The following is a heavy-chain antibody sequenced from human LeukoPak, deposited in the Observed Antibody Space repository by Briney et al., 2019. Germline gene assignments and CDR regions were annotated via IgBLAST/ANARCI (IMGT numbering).Heavy chain of an antibody. CDR3: AREYSGSYLDY. Sequence: GASVTVSCKASGYTFTSYYMHWVRQAPGQGLEWMGIINPSGGSTSYAQKFQGRDTMTRDMSTSTVYMELSSLRSEDTAVYYCAREYSGSYLDYWGQGTLVTVSS. D-gene: IGHD1-26*01. V-gene: IGHV1-46*01. CDR2: INPSGGST. J-gene: IGHJ4*02. CDR1: GYTFTSYY.